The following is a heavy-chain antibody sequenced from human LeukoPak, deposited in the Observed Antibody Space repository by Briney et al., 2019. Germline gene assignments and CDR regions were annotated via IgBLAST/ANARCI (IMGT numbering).Heavy chain of an antibody. CDR1: GYTFTSYD. Sequence: ASVKVSCKASGYTFTSYDINWVRQATGQGLEWMGWMNPNSGNTGYAQKFQGRVTLTRNTPISTAYMELSRLRSEDTAVYYCARGGSSWYTFDYWGQGTLVTVSS. V-gene: IGHV1-8*01. D-gene: IGHD6-13*01. J-gene: IGHJ4*02. CDR2: MNPNSGNT. CDR3: ARGGSSWYTFDY.